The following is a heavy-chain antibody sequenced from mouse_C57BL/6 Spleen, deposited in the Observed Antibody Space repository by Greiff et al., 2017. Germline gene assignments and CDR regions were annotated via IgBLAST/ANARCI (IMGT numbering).Heavy chain of an antibody. CDR3: ARDGNSAWFAY. J-gene: IGHJ3*01. CDR2: IYPGDGDT. V-gene: IGHV1-82*01. Sequence: QVQLQQSGPELVKPGASVKISCKASGYAFSSSWMNWVKQRPGKGLEWIGRIYPGDGDTNYNGKFKGKATLTADKSSSTAYKQRSSLTSEDSAVYFWARDGNSAWFAYWGQGTRVTV. D-gene: IGHD2-1*01. CDR1: GYAFSSSW.